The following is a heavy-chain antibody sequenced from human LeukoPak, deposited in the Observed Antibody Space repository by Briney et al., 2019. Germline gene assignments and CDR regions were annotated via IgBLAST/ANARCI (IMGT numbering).Heavy chain of an antibody. CDR2: IYSGGST. CDR3: AREEGYYDSSGYTDY. J-gene: IGHJ4*02. D-gene: IGHD3-22*01. Sequence: PGGSLRLSCAASGFTVSSNYMSWVRQAPGKGLEWVSVIYSGGSTYYADSVKGRFTISRDNSKNTLYLQMNSLRAEDTAVYYCAREEGYYDSSGYTDYWGQGTLVTVSS. V-gene: IGHV3-66*01. CDR1: GFTVSSNY.